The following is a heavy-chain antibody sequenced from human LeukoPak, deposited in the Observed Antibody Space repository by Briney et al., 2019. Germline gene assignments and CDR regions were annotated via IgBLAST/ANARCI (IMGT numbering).Heavy chain of an antibody. CDR2: ISSSGSTI. CDR1: GFTFSDYY. J-gene: IGHJ3*02. V-gene: IGHV3-11*01. D-gene: IGHD3-3*01. CDR3: AKGAAITIFGVVTPALGAFDI. Sequence: GGSLRLSCAASGFTFSDYYMSWIRQAPGKGLEWVSYISSSGSTIYYADSVKGRFTISRDNAKNSLYLQMNSLRAEDTAVYYCAKGAAITIFGVVTPALGAFDIWGQGTMVTVSS.